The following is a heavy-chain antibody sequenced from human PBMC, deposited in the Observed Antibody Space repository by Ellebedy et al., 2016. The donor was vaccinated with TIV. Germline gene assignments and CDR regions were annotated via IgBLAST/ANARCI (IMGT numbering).Heavy chain of an antibody. Sequence: GESLKISCVASGFGFSSYWMHLVRQGPGKGPMWVSRISADVNNRDYADDYAGSVEGRFSISRDDTKNTLYLQMNSLRAEDTAVYYCARGRERLGYYGMDVWGQGTTVTVSS. J-gene: IGHJ6*02. D-gene: IGHD6-25*01. CDR3: ARGRERLGYYGMDV. V-gene: IGHV3-74*01. CDR2: ISADVNNR. CDR1: GFGFSSYW.